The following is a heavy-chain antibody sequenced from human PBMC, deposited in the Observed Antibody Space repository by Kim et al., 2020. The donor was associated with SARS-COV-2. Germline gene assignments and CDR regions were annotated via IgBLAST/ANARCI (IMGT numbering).Heavy chain of an antibody. V-gene: IGHV3-23*01. Sequence: GGSLRLSCVVSGFRFNNYAMSWVRQAPGKGLEWVSGISNSGDNTFYADSVKGRFTISRDDSQNTVYLQMSPLTAEDTAVYYCAKDSHSPFWRGPYYYDFWGPGTLVSVSS. J-gene: IGHJ4*02. CDR2: ISNSGDNT. CDR1: GFRFNNYA. CDR3: AKDSHSPFWRGPYYYDF. D-gene: IGHD3-3*01.